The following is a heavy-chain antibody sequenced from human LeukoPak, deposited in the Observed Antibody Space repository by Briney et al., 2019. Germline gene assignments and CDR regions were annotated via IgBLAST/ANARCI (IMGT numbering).Heavy chain of an antibody. J-gene: IGHJ1*01. CDR3: AVTMVRGVNGEYFQH. V-gene: IGHV5-51*01. CDR2: IYPGDSDT. D-gene: IGHD3-10*01. CDR1: GYSFTSYW. Sequence: GESLKISCKGSGYSFTSYWIGWVRQMPGKGLEWMGIIYPGDSDTRYSPSFQGQVTISADKSISTAYLQWSSLKASDTAMYYCAVTMVRGVNGEYFQHWGQGTLVTVSS.